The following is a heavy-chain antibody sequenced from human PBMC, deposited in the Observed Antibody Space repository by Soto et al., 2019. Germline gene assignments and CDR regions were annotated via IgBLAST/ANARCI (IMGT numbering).Heavy chain of an antibody. D-gene: IGHD2-21*01. CDR2: IFPSGNT. V-gene: IGHV4-31*03. Sequence: TLSLTCTVSGDSISSGGYYWSWIRQHPGKGLEWIGYIFPSGNTVYNPSLKSRVTISVDTSKNQFSLKVTSVTAADAAVYDGVRHIKSSHFDVWGQGTQVTVSA. J-gene: IGHJ4*02. CDR1: GDSISSGGYY. CDR3: VRHIKSSHFDV.